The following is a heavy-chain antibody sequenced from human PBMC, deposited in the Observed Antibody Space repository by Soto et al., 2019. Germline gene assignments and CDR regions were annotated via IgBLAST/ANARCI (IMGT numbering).Heavy chain of an antibody. V-gene: IGHV1-69*02. D-gene: IGHD3-10*01. CDR1: GDTFNFYT. J-gene: IGHJ4*02. CDR3: ATSYGSGYRAFDF. CDR2: FNPILTMS. Sequence: QVQLVQSGADVKKPGSSVKVSCKASGDTFNFYTINWVRQAPGLGLEWMGRFNPILTMSNYAQKFEGRVRITADKTTRTAYMELSRLRAEDTAMYYCATSYGSGYRAFDFWGQGALVTVSS.